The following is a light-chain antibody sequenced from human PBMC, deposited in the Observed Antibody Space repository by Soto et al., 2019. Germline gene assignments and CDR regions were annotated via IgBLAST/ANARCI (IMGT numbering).Light chain of an antibody. Sequence: EIVLTQSPATLSLSPGERATLSCRASQSVSSYLAWYQQKPGQAPRLLIYGASSRVTGIPDRFSGSGSGTDFTLTISRLEPEDFAVYYCQQYGSSPQTFGQGTKVEIK. CDR3: QQYGSSPQT. CDR2: GAS. V-gene: IGKV3-20*01. CDR1: QSVSSY. J-gene: IGKJ1*01.